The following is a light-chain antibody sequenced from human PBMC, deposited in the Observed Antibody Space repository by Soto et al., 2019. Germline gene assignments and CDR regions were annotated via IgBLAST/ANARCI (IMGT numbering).Light chain of an antibody. CDR1: SSNIGAGYD. V-gene: IGLV1-40*01. Sequence: QLVLTQPPSVSGAPGQRVTISCTGSSSNIGAGYDVHWYQQLPGTAPKLLIYGNSNRPSGVPDRFSGSKSGTSASLAITGLQDEDEADYYCQSYDSSLSVYVFGTGTKLTVL. CDR2: GNS. CDR3: QSYDSSLSVYV. J-gene: IGLJ1*01.